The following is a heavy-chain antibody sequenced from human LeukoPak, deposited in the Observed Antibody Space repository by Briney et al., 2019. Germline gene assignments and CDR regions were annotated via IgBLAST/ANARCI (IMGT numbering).Heavy chain of an antibody. J-gene: IGHJ6*02. V-gene: IGHV4-59*08. CDR3: ARHLPTAAGTFYYYYGMDV. D-gene: IGHD6-19*01. CDR2: IYYSGST. Sequence: SETLSLTCTASGGSISSYYWSWIRQPPGKGLAWIGYIYYSGSTNYNPSLKSRVTISVDTSKNQFSLKLSSVTAADTAVYYCARHLPTAAGTFYYYYGMDVWGQGTTVTVSS. CDR1: GGSISSYY.